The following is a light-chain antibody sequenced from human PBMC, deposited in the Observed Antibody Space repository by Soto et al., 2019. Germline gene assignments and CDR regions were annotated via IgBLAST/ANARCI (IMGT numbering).Light chain of an antibody. J-gene: IGKJ4*01. Sequence: EIVLTQSPGTLSLSPGERATLSCRASQSVSNNYLAWYQQKPGQAPRLLIYGASTRATGIPDRFSGSGSGADFTLTISRLEPEDFAVYXXXXXXXXXXFAVGGGTKVDIK. CDR2: GAS. CDR3: XXXXXXXXFA. CDR1: QSVSNNY. V-gene: IGKV3-20*01.